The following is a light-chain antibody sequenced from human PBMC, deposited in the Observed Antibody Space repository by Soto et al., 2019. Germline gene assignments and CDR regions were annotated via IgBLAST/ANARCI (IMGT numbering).Light chain of an antibody. CDR3: ESWDSNTPNRV. Sequence: QLVLTQSSSASASLGSSVKLTCTLSSGHSSYIIAWHQQQPGKAPRYLMKLEGSGSYNKGSGVPDRFSGSSSGADRYLTISSLHFEADADYFCESWDSNTPNRVFGGGTNLTVL. CDR1: SGHSSYI. V-gene: IGLV4-60*02. J-gene: IGLJ3*02. CDR2: LEGSGSY.